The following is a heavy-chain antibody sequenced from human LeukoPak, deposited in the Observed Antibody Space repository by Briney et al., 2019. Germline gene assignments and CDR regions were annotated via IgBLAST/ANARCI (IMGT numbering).Heavy chain of an antibody. CDR1: GGSFSGYY. V-gene: IGHV4-34*01. Sequence: SETLSLTCAVYGGSFSGYYWSWIRQPPGKGLEWIGEINHSGSTNYNPSLKSRVTISVDTSKNQFSLKLSSVTAADTAVYYCARRSVITFGGVRRYNAFDIWGQGTMVTVSS. D-gene: IGHD3-16*01. J-gene: IGHJ3*02. CDR3: ARRSVITFGGVRRYNAFDI. CDR2: INHSGST.